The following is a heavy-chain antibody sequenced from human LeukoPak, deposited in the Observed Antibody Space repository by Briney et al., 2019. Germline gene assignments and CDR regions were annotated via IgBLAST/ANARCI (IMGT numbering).Heavy chain of an antibody. D-gene: IGHD2-8*01. CDR3: ARDSQEFLMRGKFDP. Sequence: SETLSLTCTVYGGSISSSSYYWGWIRQPPGKGLEWIGSIYYSGSTYYNPSLKSRVTISVDTSKNQFSLKLSSVTAADTAVYHCARDSQEFLMRGKFDPWGQGTLVTVSS. CDR2: IYYSGST. J-gene: IGHJ5*02. V-gene: IGHV4-39*07. CDR1: GGSISSSSYY.